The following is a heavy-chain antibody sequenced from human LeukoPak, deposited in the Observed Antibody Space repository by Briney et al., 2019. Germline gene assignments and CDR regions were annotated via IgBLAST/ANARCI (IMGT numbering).Heavy chain of an antibody. J-gene: IGHJ5*01. CDR1: GFTFSSYS. Sequence: PGGSLRLSCAASGFTFSSYSMNWVRQAPGKGLEWVSYISSSSSTIYYADSVKGRFTISRDNAKNSLYLQMSSLRPEDTALYYCVKDKHRDGYTYGVYDSWGQGTLITVSS. V-gene: IGHV3-48*04. CDR2: ISSSSSTI. CDR3: VKDKHRDGYTYGVYDS. D-gene: IGHD5-18*01.